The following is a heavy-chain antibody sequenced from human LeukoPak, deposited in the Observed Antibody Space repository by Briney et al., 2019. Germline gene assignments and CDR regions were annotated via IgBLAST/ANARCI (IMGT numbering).Heavy chain of an antibody. D-gene: IGHD6-19*01. J-gene: IGHJ4*02. V-gene: IGHV1-18*01. Sequence: ASVTVSFKSSVYTFTIYGISWVRQAPGQGLEWMGWISAYNGNTNYAQKLQGRVTMTTDTSTSTAYMELRSLRSDDTAVYYCAKGTKIAVAGTPFDYWGQGTLVTVSS. CDR1: VYTFTIYG. CDR2: ISAYNGNT. CDR3: AKGTKIAVAGTPFDY.